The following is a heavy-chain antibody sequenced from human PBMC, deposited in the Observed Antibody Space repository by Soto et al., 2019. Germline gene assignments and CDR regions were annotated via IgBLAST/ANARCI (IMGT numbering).Heavy chain of an antibody. J-gene: IGHJ4*02. D-gene: IGHD6-19*01. CDR1: GYTFTSYA. CDR3: ARDRSNRGWDFAH. Sequence: ASVKVSCKASGYTFTSYAISWVRQAPGQGLEWMGWISTYNGNTNYAQNLQGRVTMTTDTSTSTAYMELRSLRSDDTAVYYCARDRSNRGWDFAHSGQGTLVTVSS. V-gene: IGHV1-18*01. CDR2: ISTYNGNT.